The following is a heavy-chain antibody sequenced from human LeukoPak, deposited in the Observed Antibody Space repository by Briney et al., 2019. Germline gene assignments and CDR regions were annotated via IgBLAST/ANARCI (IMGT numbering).Heavy chain of an antibody. D-gene: IGHD1-26*01. V-gene: IGHV3-48*01. CDR2: ISSSSSTI. J-gene: IGHJ4*02. CDR3: ASVGATKGGDY. Sequence: GGSLRLSCAASGFTFSSYSMNWVRQAPGKGLEWVSYISSSSSTIYCADSVKGRFTISRDNAKNSLYLQMNSLRAEDTAVYYCASVGATKGGDYWGQGTLVTVSS. CDR1: GFTFSSYS.